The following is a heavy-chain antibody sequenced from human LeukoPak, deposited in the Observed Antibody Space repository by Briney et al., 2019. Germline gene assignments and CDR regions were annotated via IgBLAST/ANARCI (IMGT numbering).Heavy chain of an antibody. V-gene: IGHV3-30-3*01. CDR2: ISYDGSNK. D-gene: IGHD4-17*01. CDR1: GFTFSSYA. Sequence: GGSLRLSCAASGFTFSSYAMHWVRQAPGKGLEWVAVISYDGSNKYYADSVKGRFTISRDNSKNTLYLQMNSLRAEDTAVYYCARGRRTTVTTVWSAFDIWGQGTMVTVSS. J-gene: IGHJ3*02. CDR3: ARGRRTTVTTVWSAFDI.